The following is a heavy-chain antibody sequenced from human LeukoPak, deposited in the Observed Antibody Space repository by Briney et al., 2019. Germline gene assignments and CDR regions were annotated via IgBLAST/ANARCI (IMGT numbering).Heavy chain of an antibody. CDR1: GFSFSNYA. CDR3: AKDPLLYCSSASCYVDY. Sequence: GGSLRLSCAASGFSFSNYAMSWVRQAPGKGLEWVSAISGSGGSTYYADFVKGRFTISRDNSKNTLYLQMNSLRAEDTAVYYCAKDPLLYCSSASCYVDYWGQGTLVTVSS. J-gene: IGHJ4*02. D-gene: IGHD2-2*01. CDR2: ISGSGGST. V-gene: IGHV3-23*01.